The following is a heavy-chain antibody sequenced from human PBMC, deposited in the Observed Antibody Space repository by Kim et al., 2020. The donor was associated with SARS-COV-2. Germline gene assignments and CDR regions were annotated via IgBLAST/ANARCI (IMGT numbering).Heavy chain of an antibody. CDR1: GFTFSSYW. V-gene: IGHV3-74*01. J-gene: IGHJ4*02. Sequence: GGSLRLSCVASGFTFSSYWMHWVRQAPGKGLVWVSRVSSDGSSTSYADSVKGRFTISRDNARNTLYLQMNSLRAEDTAVYYCARLSTGYVWERFDCCGQG. CDR2: VSSDGSST. CDR3: ARLSTGYVWERFDC. D-gene: IGHD3-16*01.